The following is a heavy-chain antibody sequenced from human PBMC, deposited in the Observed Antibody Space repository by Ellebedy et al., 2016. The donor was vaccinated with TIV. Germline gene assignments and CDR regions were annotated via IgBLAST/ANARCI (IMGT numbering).Heavy chain of an antibody. CDR1: GFSVITSGVG. J-gene: IGHJ4*02. V-gene: IGHV2-5*01. Sequence: SGPTLVKPTQTLTLTCTLSGFSVITSGVGVGWIRQPPGKALEWLALIYWNGDTRYSPSLKSRLTITKDTSKNQVVLTMTNVDPVDTATYYCAHRRGSSGYYGTLFDYWGQGSLVTVSS. CDR2: IYWNGDT. D-gene: IGHD3-22*01. CDR3: AHRRGSSGYYGTLFDY.